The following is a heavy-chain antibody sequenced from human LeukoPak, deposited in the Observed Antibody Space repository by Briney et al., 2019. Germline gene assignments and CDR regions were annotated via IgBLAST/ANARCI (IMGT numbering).Heavy chain of an antibody. V-gene: IGHV3-30-3*01. CDR3: ARDKYYDSSGEAFDI. Sequence: PGRSLRLSCAASGFTFSSYAMHWVRQAPGKGLEWVAVISYDGSNKYYADSVKGRFTISRDNSKNTLYPQMNSLRAEDTAVYYCARDKYYDSSGEAFDIWGQGTMVTVSS. CDR1: GFTFSSYA. J-gene: IGHJ3*02. D-gene: IGHD3-22*01. CDR2: ISYDGSNK.